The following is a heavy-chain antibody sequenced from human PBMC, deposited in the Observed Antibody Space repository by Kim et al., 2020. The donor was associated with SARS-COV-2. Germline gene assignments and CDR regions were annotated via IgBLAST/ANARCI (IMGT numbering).Heavy chain of an antibody. V-gene: IGHV4-34*01. J-gene: IGHJ6*02. CDR2: INHSGST. CDR1: GGSFSGYY. Sequence: SETLSLTCAVYGGSFSGYYWSWIRQPPGKGLEWIGEINHSGSTNYNPSLKSRVTISVDTSKNQFSLKLSSVTAADTAVYYCARGGSSGGYVARYYYYGMDVWGQGTTVTVSS. D-gene: IGHD6-19*01. CDR3: ARGGSSGGYVARYYYYGMDV.